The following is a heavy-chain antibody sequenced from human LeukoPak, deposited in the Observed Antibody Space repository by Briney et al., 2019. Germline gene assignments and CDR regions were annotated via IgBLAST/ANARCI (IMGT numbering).Heavy chain of an antibody. CDR2: ISGSGSGRIT. CDR3: AKSGYNRFDY. J-gene: IGHJ4*02. D-gene: IGHD5-24*01. CDR1: GFTFSKSA. V-gene: IGHV3-23*01. Sequence: WGSLRPSCAASGFTFSKSAMSWVRQAPGKGLEWVSSISGSGSGRITYYAESVKDHFTISRDNSKNTLYLQMNSLRAEDTAVYYCAKSGYNRFDYWGQGTLVTVSS.